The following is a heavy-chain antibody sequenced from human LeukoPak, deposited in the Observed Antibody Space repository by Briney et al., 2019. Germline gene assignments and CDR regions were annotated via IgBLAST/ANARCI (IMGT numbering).Heavy chain of an antibody. CDR3: ARGYFDSSGYSNPFDY. CDR1: GGTISSSY. D-gene: IGHD3-22*01. J-gene: IGHJ4*02. V-gene: IGHV4-59*01. Sequence: SETLSLTCSVSGGTISSSYWSWMRQPPGKGLEWIGYIHYSGTTKYNPSLQSRVTISVDTSKNQFSLNLRSVTAAGTAVYYCARGYFDSSGYSNPFDYWGQGTLVTVSS. CDR2: IHYSGTT.